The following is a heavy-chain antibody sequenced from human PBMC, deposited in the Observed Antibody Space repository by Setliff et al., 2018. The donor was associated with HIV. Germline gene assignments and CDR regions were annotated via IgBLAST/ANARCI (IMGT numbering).Heavy chain of an antibody. V-gene: IGHV4-61*01. CDR3: ARVLLKDTSGYRAYYYYYMDV. J-gene: IGHJ6*03. CDR1: GDSVSSVNYY. D-gene: IGHD3-22*01. Sequence: SETLSLTCSVSGDSVSSVNYYWSWIRQPPGKGLEWIGYIYYSGSTNYNPSLKSRVTISVDTSKNQFSLKLSSVTAADTAVYYCARVLLKDTSGYRAYYYYYMDVWGKGTTVTRLL. CDR2: IYYSGST.